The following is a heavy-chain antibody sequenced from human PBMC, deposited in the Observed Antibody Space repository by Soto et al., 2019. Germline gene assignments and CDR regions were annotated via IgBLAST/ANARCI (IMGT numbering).Heavy chain of an antibody. J-gene: IGHJ4*02. CDR1: GYTFITYG. Sequence: QVQVVQSGGEVKKPGASVKVSCKASGYTFITYGISWVRQAPGQGLGWMGWISGYNGNTNYAQKFQGRVTMTTDTSTSTVYMELRSLRSDDTAVYYCARGWFGEFVDYYDYWGQGTLVTVSS. CDR2: ISGYNGNT. D-gene: IGHD3-10*01. V-gene: IGHV1-18*01. CDR3: ARGWFGEFVDYYDY.